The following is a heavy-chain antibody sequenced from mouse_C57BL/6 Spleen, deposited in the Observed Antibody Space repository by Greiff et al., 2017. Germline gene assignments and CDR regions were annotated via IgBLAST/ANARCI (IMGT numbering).Heavy chain of an antibody. CDR3: ARDRGGGTSF. Sequence: QVQLQQPGAELVQPGASVKLSCKASGYTFTSYWMQWVKQKPGQGLEWIGEIDPSDSYTNYNQKFKGKATLTVDTASSTAYMQLSSLTSEDSAVYYCARDRGGGTSFWGQGTLVTVSA. J-gene: IGHJ3*01. CDR1: GYTFTSYW. D-gene: IGHD5-1*01. V-gene: IGHV1-50*01. CDR2: IDPSDSYT.